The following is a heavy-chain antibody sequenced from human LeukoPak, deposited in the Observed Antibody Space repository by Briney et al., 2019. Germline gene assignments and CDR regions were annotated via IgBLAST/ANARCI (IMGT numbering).Heavy chain of an antibody. D-gene: IGHD3-16*02. CDR1: GGSISSGGYY. V-gene: IGHV4-31*03. CDR3: ARGGDDYVWGSYRLDY. CDR2: IYYSGST. J-gene: IGHJ4*02. Sequence: SQTLSLTCTVSGGSISSGGYYWSWVRQHPGKGLEWIGYIYYSGSTYYNPSLKSRVTISVDTSKNQFSLKLSSVTAADTAVYYCARGGDDYVWGSYRLDYWGQGTLVTVSS.